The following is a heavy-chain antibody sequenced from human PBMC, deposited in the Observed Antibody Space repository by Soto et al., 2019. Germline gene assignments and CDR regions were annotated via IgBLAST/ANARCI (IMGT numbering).Heavy chain of an antibody. V-gene: IGHV3-30*18. J-gene: IGHJ4*02. CDR1: GFTFSNYG. CDR2: ISYDGSNK. D-gene: IGHD5-18*01. CDR3: AKLTATGPTGDY. Sequence: GGSLRLSCASSGFTFSNYGMHWVRQAPGKGLEWVAVISYDGSNKYYADSVKGRFTISRDNSKNTLYLQMNSLRAEDTAVYYCAKLTATGPTGDYWGQGTLVTVSS.